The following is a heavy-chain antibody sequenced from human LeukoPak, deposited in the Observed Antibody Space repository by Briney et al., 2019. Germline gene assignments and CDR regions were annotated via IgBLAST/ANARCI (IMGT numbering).Heavy chain of an antibody. Sequence: PGGSLRLSCAASGFTVSSNYMGWVRQALGKGLEWVSVIYSGGSTYYADSVKGRFTISRHNSKNTLYLQMNSLRAEDTAVYYCARGTYGSGSYYPDYWGQGTLVTVSS. V-gene: IGHV3-53*04. CDR1: GFTVSSNY. J-gene: IGHJ4*02. CDR3: ARGTYGSGSYYPDY. CDR2: IYSGGST. D-gene: IGHD3-10*01.